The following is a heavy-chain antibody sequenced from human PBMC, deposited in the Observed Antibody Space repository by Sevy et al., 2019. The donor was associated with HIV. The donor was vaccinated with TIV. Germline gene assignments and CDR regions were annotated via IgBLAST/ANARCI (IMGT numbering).Heavy chain of an antibody. V-gene: IGHV3-74*01. CDR2: IDTDGGGA. D-gene: IGHD3-10*01. Sequence: GGSLRLSCAASGFTFSNYWMHWVRQAPGKGLVWVSRIDTDGGGARYADSVKGRFTVSRDNARNTVYLQMKNVKVDDTAVYYCARGGTGFGAEFDYWGQGNLVTVSS. CDR3: ARGGTGFGAEFDY. J-gene: IGHJ4*02. CDR1: GFTFSNYW.